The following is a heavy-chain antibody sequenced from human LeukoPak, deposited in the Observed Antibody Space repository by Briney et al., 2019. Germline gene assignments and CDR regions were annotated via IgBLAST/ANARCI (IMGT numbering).Heavy chain of an antibody. CDR3: ARDRGWTFYYYYGMDV. Sequence: PSETLSLTCTVSGGSISSYYWSWIRQPPGKGLGWIGYIYYSGSTNYNPSLKSRVTISVDTSKNQFSLKLSTVTAADTAVYYCARDRGWTFYYYYGMDVWGQGTTVTVSS. CDR1: GGSISSYY. D-gene: IGHD6-19*01. CDR2: IYYSGST. J-gene: IGHJ6*02. V-gene: IGHV4-59*01.